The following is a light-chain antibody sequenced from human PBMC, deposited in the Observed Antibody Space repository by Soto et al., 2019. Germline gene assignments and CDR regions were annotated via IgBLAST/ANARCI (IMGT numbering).Light chain of an antibody. CDR1: QSVSSN. CDR3: QQYNNWPRG. CDR2: GTF. V-gene: IGKV3-15*01. J-gene: IGKJ1*01. Sequence: EIVITQSPASLSVSPGERATLSCRASQSVSSNLAWYQQKPGQAPRLLIYGTFIRATGIPARFSGSGSGTEFTLTISSLQSEDFAVYYCQQYNNWPRGFGQGTKVDIK.